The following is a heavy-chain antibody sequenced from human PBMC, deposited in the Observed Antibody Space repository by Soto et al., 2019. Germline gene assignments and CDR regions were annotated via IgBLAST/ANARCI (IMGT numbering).Heavy chain of an antibody. V-gene: IGHV3-30-3*01. CDR1: GFTFSSYA. Sequence: QVQLVESGGGVVQPGRSLRLSCVASGFTFSSYAMHWVRQAPGKGLEWVAVISYDGSNKYYADSVKGRFTISRDNSKNTLYLQMNSLRAEDTAVYYCARDFGDCSSTSCSDGMDVW. CDR3: ARDFGDCSSTSCSDGMDV. CDR2: ISYDGSNK. D-gene: IGHD2-2*03. J-gene: IGHJ6*01.